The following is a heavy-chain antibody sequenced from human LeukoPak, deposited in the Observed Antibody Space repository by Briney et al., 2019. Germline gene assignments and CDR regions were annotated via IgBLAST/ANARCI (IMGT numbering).Heavy chain of an antibody. CDR3: ARLTDSGYNFDY. CDR1: GGSISSSNCY. Sequence: PASTLSFTCALAGGSISSSNCYWGWIRQPPLTWLAWIGSIYYSGNTYYNASLKSRVTMSVDTSKNQFSLKLSSVTAADTAVYYCARLTDSGYNFDYWGQGTLVTVSS. V-gene: IGHV4-39*07. D-gene: IGHD5-12*01. J-gene: IGHJ4*02. CDR2: IYYSGNT.